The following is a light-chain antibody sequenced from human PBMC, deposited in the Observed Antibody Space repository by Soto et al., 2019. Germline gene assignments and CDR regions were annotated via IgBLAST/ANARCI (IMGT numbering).Light chain of an antibody. CDR3: QQSSSTPLT. CDR1: QSISSY. Sequence: DIQMTQSPSSLPAAVGDRVTITCRARQSISSYLNWYQQKPGKAPNLLIYSASSLHSGVPSRFRGRGSGTDFSLIISSLQPADVATYYCQQSSSTPLTFGGGTRVE. V-gene: IGKV1-39*01. J-gene: IGKJ4*01. CDR2: SAS.